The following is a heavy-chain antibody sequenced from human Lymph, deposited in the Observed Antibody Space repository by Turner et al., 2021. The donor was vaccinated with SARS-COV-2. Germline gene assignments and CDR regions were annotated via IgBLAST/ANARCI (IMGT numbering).Heavy chain of an antibody. D-gene: IGHD4-17*01. Sequence: EVQLVESGGGLVKPGGSLRFSCAAPGFTFSTYSMNWVRQAPGKGLEWISSISSTSSYIYYADSVKGRFTISRDDAKNSLFLQMNSQRAEDTAVYYCARDIPTTADYFDCWGQGTLVTVSS. CDR2: ISSTSSYI. V-gene: IGHV3-21*01. CDR1: GFTFSTYS. CDR3: ARDIPTTADYFDC. J-gene: IGHJ4*02.